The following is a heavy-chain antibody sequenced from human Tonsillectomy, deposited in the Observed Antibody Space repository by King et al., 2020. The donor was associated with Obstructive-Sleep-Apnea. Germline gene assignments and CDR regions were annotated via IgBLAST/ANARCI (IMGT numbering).Heavy chain of an antibody. CDR3: TRGNSPPNADGMDV. V-gene: IGHV3-13*04. CDR1: GFTFSRYD. D-gene: IGHD2-2*01. CDR2: LGTVGDT. Sequence: QLVQSGGDLVQSGGSLRLSCAASGFTFSRYDIHWVRQVTGKGLEWVSGLGTVGDTFYPDSVKGRFTISRANGRDSAFLQMDSLGPGDTGVYYCTRGNSPPNADGMDVWGQGTTVTVFS. J-gene: IGHJ6*02.